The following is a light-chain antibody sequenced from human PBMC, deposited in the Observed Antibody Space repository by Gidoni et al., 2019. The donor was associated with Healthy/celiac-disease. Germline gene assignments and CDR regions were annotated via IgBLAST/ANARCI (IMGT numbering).Light chain of an antibody. CDR3: SSYTSSSTLEV. CDR1: SSAVGGYNY. V-gene: IGLV2-14*01. CDR2: EVS. Sequence: QSALTQPASVSGSPGQSITISCTGTSSAVGGYNYVSWYHQHPGKAPKLMIYEVSNRPSGVSNRFSGSKSGNTASLTISGLQAEDEADYYCSSYTSSSTLEVFGTWTKVTVL. J-gene: IGLJ1*01.